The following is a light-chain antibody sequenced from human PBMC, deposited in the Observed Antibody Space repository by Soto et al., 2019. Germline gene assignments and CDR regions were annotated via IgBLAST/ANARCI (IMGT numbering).Light chain of an antibody. V-gene: IGKV3-11*01. J-gene: IGKJ5*01. Sequence: EIVLTQSPATLSLSPGERATLSCRASQTFSRHLDWYQQKPGQAPRLLIYDASKRATGIPARFSGRGSGTDFTLTLSSLEPEDFAVDYCQQRSNWPPVITFGQGTRMEIK. CDR3: QQRSNWPPVIT. CDR2: DAS. CDR1: QTFSRH.